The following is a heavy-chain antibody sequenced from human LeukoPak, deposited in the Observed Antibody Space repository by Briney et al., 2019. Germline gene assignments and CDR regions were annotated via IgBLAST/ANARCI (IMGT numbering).Heavy chain of an antibody. CDR1: GFTYSNYW. CDR3: ARDSSQLTMVRGYYYYMDV. Sequence: PGGSLRLSCAASGFTYSNYWMSWARQAPGKGLEWVANINKDGSDKYYVESVKGRFTISRDNAKNSLYLQMNSLRAEDTAVYYCARDSSQLTMVRGYYYYMDVWGKGTTVTVSS. D-gene: IGHD3-10*01. V-gene: IGHV3-7*01. J-gene: IGHJ6*03. CDR2: INKDGSDK.